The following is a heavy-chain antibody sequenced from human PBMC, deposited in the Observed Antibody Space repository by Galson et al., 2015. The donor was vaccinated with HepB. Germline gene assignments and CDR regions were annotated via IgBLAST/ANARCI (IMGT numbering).Heavy chain of an antibody. D-gene: IGHD1-1*01. CDR3: ARDGVQRPFDP. Sequence: SVKVSCKASGYTFTSYYMHWVRQAPGQGLEWMGIINPSGGSTSYAQKFQGRVTMTRDTSTSTVYMELSSLRSEDTTVYYCARDGVQRPFDPWGQGTLVTVSS. V-gene: IGHV1-46*01. CDR2: INPSGGST. J-gene: IGHJ5*02. CDR1: GYTFTSYY.